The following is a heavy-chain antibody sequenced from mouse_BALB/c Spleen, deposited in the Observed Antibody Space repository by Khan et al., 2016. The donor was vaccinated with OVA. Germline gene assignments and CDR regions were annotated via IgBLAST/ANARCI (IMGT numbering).Heavy chain of an antibody. D-gene: IGHD2-1*01. CDR1: GFTFSSYA. CDR2: ISSGGSLT. Sequence: EVELVESGGGLVKPGGSLKLSCAASGFTFSSYAMSWVRQTPEKRLEWVATISSGGSLTYYPDSVQGRFTIFRDNGKNTLYLLMSSLRSEDTAMYYCVRVYFGYFDYWGQGTTLTVSS. V-gene: IGHV5-9-3*01. CDR3: VRVYFGYFDY. J-gene: IGHJ2*01.